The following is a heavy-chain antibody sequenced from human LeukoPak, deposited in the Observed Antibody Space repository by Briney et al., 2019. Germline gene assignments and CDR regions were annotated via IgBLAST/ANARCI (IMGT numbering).Heavy chain of an antibody. V-gene: IGHV4-39*01. CDR2: IFYSGIT. CDR3: ARIIVVTSTDYFDS. CDR1: GGSISGTLYS. D-gene: IGHD2/OR15-2a*01. Sequence: SEALSLTCTVSGGSISGTLYSWGWIRQPPGKGLEWIGSIFYSGITYYNPSLQSRVTISVDASKSQFSLHLSSVTAADTALYYCARIIVVTSTDYFDSWGQGTLVTVSS. J-gene: IGHJ4*02.